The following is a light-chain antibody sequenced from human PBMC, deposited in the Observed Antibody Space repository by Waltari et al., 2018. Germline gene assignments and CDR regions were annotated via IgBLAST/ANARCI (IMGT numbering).Light chain of an antibody. J-gene: IGKJ4*01. CDR2: GAS. CDR3: QQYDGSVLT. Sequence: IVLTQSPDTLSLSPGQRATLSCRASQTINNNFLVWYQPKPGQAPRLIIHGASSRATGFPDRFSGSGSGTDFTLTISSLEPEDFAVYYCQQYDGSVLTFGGGTKVEI. CDR1: QTINNNF. V-gene: IGKV3-20*01.